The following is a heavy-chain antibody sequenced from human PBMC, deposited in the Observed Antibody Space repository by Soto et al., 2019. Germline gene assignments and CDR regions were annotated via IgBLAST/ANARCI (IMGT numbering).Heavy chain of an antibody. D-gene: IGHD5-18*01. V-gene: IGHV1-18*01. CDR2: ISAYNGNT. CDR3: ARHDTAMVRGPHYYSYGMDV. Sequence: QVQLVQSGAEVKKPGASVKVSCKASGYTFTSYGISWVRQAPGQGLEWMGWISAYNGNTNYAQKLQGRVTMTTDTSTGTAYMELRSLRTDDTAVYYCARHDTAMVRGPHYYSYGMDVWGQGTTVTVSS. CDR1: GYTFTSYG. J-gene: IGHJ6*02.